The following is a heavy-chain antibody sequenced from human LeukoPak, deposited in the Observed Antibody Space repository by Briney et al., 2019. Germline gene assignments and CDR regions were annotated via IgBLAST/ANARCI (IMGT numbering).Heavy chain of an antibody. J-gene: IGHJ3*02. V-gene: IGHV3-23*01. CDR2: ISGSGGST. Sequence: GGSLRLSCAASEFTFCSYGMSWVRQAPGIGLEWVSSISGSGGSTQYADSVQGRFAISRDNSKNTLYLQMNSLRVEDTAVYFCARDPNGDYIGTFDMWGRGTMVSVSS. CDR1: EFTFCSYG. D-gene: IGHD4-17*01. CDR3: ARDPNGDYIGTFDM.